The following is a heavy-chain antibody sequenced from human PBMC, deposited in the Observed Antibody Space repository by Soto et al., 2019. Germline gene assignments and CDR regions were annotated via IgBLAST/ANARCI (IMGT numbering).Heavy chain of an antibody. CDR2: ISYDGSNK. D-gene: IGHD6-13*01. J-gene: IGHJ4*02. CDR1: GFTFSSYG. Sequence: GGSLRLSCAASGFTFSSYGMHWVRQAPGKGLEWVAVISYDGSNKYYADSVKGRFTISRDNSKNTLYLQMNSLKTEDTAVYYSARIYSSTGYGSFFDYCGQGTLVTVSS. CDR3: ARIYSSTGYGSFFDY. V-gene: IGHV3-30*03.